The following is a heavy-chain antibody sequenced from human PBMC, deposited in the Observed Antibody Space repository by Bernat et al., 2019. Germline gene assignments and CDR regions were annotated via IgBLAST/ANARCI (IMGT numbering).Heavy chain of an antibody. Sequence: EVQVLESGGGLVQPGGSLRLSCAASGFTFSSYAMSWVRQAPGKGLEWVSAIGGSGGSTYSADSVKGRFTISRDNSKKTLNLQMNSLRAEDTAVYYCAKAKYYDILTGYDAFDIWGQGTMVTVSS. J-gene: IGHJ3*02. CDR2: IGGSGGST. CDR1: GFTFSSYA. V-gene: IGHV3-23*01. CDR3: AKAKYYDILTGYDAFDI. D-gene: IGHD3-9*01.